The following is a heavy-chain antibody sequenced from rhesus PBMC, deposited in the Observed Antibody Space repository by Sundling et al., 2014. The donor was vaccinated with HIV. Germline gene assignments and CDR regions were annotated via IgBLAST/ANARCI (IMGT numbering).Heavy chain of an antibody. V-gene: IGHV4-173*01. D-gene: IGHD1-44*01. CDR2: ISGTGGNT. CDR3: ARGLQKFDS. Sequence: QVQLQESGPGLVKPSETLSVTCAVSGGSISSSYWSWIRQPPGKELEWIGHISGTGGNTDYNPSLKSRVTISRDTSRNQFSLRLSSVTAADTALYYCARGLQKFDSWGQGVLVTVSS. J-gene: IGHJ4*01. CDR1: GGSISSSY.